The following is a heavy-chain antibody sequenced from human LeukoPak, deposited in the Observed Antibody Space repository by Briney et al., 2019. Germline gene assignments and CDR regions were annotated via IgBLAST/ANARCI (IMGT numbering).Heavy chain of an antibody. CDR1: GYTFTSYA. V-gene: IGHV7-4-1*02. CDR2: INTNTGNP. Sequence: ASVKVSCKASGYTFTSYAMNWVRQAPGQGLEWMGWINTNTGNPTYAQGFTGRFVFSLDTSVSTAYLQISSLEAEDTAVYYCARGRGLGGYYYPYYYYYMDVWGKGTTVTVSS. CDR3: ARGRGLGGYYYPYYYYYMDV. J-gene: IGHJ6*03. D-gene: IGHD3-22*01.